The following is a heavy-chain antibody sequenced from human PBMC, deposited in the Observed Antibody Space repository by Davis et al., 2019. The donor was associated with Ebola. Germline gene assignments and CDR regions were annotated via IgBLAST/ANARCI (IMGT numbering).Heavy chain of an antibody. CDR3: ARDRYVVQGVIQGIASDYYYYGMDV. D-gene: IGHD3-10*01. Sequence: GESLKISCAASGFTFSGSAMHWVRQASGKGLEWVGRIRSKANSYATAYAASVKGRFTISRDDSKNTAYLQMNSLKTEDTAVYYCARDRYVVQGVIQGIASDYYYYGMDVWGQGTTVTVSS. J-gene: IGHJ6*02. CDR1: GFTFSGSA. V-gene: IGHV3-73*01. CDR2: IRSKANSYAT.